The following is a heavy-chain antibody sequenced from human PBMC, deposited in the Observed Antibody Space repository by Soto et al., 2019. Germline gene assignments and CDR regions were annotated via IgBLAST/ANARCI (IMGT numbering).Heavy chain of an antibody. Sequence: PSETLSLTCAVYGGSFSGYYWSWVRQPPGKGLEWIGEINHSGSTNYNPSLKSRVTISVDTSKNQFSLKLSSVTAADTALYYCARGGAHRDFDSWGQGILVTVSS. V-gene: IGHV4-34*01. CDR1: GGSFSGYY. J-gene: IGHJ4*02. CDR3: ARGGAHRDFDS. D-gene: IGHD3-10*01. CDR2: INHSGST.